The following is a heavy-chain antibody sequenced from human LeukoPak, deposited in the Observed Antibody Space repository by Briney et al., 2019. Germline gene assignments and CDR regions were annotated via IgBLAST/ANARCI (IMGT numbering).Heavy chain of an antibody. CDR2: ISSSGSTI. Sequence: GSLRLSCAASGFTFSNYVMSWVRQAPGKGLEWVSYISSSGSTIYYADSVKGRFTISRDNAKNSLYLQMNSLRAEDTAVYYCARALRFLEWLPGPFDYWGQGTLVTVSS. CDR1: GFTFSNYV. CDR3: ARALRFLEWLPGPFDY. D-gene: IGHD3-3*01. V-gene: IGHV3-48*04. J-gene: IGHJ4*02.